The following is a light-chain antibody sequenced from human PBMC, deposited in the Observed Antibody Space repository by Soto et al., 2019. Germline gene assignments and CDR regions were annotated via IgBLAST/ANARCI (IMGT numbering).Light chain of an antibody. CDR3: QQYYNGPPIT. V-gene: IGKV3-15*01. CDR2: AAS. CDR1: QSVSGN. J-gene: IGKJ3*01. Sequence: EIVMTQSPATLSVSPGERATLSCRASQSVSGNLAWYQQKPGQAPRLLIYAASTRATGIPARFSGSGSGKEFTLTISGLLSEDFAVYYCQQYYNGPPITFGPGTKVDIK.